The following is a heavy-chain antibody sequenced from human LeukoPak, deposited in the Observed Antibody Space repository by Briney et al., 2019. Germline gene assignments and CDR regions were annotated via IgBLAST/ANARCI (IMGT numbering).Heavy chain of an antibody. Sequence: SVKVSCKASGGTFSSYAISWVRQAPGQGLEWMGGIIPIFGTANYAQMFQGRVTITADESTSTAYMELSSLRSEDTAVYYCARGWRRDQWLLFNYYYGMDVWGQGTTVTVSS. V-gene: IGHV1-69*01. CDR3: ARGWRRDQWLLFNYYYGMDV. CDR1: GGTFSSYA. J-gene: IGHJ6*02. CDR2: IIPIFGTA. D-gene: IGHD6-19*01.